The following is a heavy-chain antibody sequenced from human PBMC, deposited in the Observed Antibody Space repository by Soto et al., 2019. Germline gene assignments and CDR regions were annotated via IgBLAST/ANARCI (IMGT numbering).Heavy chain of an antibody. Sequence: QVQLVQSGAEEKQPGASVRLSCKASGYDFSSYAMHWVRQAPGQRLEWMGWINIRSGNTEYSQNFQDRITITRDTSSSTVYMELNSLKSEDTAVYYCARDGGDCGYRLIYYYSIGLAVWGQGTMVTVSS. CDR3: ARDGGDCGYRLIYYYSIGLAV. D-gene: IGHD5-12*01. CDR2: INIRSGNT. V-gene: IGHV1-3*05. J-gene: IGHJ6*02. CDR1: GYDFSSYA.